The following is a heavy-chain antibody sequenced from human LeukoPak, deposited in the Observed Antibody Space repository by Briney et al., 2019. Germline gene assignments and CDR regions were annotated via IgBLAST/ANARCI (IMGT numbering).Heavy chain of an antibody. J-gene: IGHJ4*02. CDR1: GGSVTSDY. CDR2: IYFSGST. CDR3: AKRIGGSFWGAYFDY. V-gene: IGHV4-59*08. D-gene: IGHD3-10*01. Sequence: SETLSLTCTVSGGSVTSDYWSWIRQTPGKGLEWIGHIYFSGSTHYNPSLQSRVSISIDTAKNQISLNLNSVTAADTAVYYCAKRIGGSFWGAYFDYWGPGTLVTVSS.